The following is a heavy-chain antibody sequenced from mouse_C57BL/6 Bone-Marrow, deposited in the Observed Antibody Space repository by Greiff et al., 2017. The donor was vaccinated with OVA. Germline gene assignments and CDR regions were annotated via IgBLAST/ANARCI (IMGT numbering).Heavy chain of an antibody. CDR2: INPNNGGT. V-gene: IGHV1-18*01. J-gene: IGHJ2*01. Sequence: VQLKESGPELVKPGASVKIPCKASGYTFTDYNMDWVKQSHGKSLEWIGDINPNNGGTIYNQKFKGKATLTVDKSSSTAYMELRSLTSEDTAVYYCARRGDYYGSLYYFDYWGQGTTLTVSS. CDR1: GYTFTDYN. CDR3: ARRGDYYGSLYYFDY. D-gene: IGHD1-1*01.